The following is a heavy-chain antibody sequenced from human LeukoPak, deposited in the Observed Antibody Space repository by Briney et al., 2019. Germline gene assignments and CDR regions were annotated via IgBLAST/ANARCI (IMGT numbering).Heavy chain of an antibody. CDR3: ARGRWFGEYYYYYYYYMDV. Sequence: PSETLSLTCTVSGGSISSGDYYWSWIRQPAGKGLEWIGRIYTSGSTNYNPSLKSRVTMSVDTSKNQFSLKLSSVTAADTAVYYCARGRWFGEYYYYYYYYMDVWGKGTTVTVSS. CDR2: IYTSGST. V-gene: IGHV4-61*02. D-gene: IGHD3-10*01. J-gene: IGHJ6*03. CDR1: GGSISSGDYY.